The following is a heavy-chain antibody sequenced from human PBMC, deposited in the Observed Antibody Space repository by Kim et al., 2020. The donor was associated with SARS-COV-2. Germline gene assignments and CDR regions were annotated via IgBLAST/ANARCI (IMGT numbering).Heavy chain of an antibody. CDR1: GDSVSSNSAA. D-gene: IGHD2-2*01. CDR2: TYYRSKWYN. J-gene: IGHJ6*02. Sequence: SQTLSLTCAISGDSVSSNSAAWNWIRQSPSRGLEWLGRTYYRSKWYNDYAVSVKSRITINPDTSKNQFSLQLNSVTPEDTAVYYCARDIVVVPAAPFYYYYGMDVWGQGTTVTVSS. V-gene: IGHV6-1*01. CDR3: ARDIVVVPAAPFYYYYGMDV.